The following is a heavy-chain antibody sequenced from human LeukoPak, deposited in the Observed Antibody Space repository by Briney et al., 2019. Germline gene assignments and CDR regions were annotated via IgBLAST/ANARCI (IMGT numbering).Heavy chain of an antibody. Sequence: GGSLRLPCAASGFTFSSYAMHWVRQAPGKGLEWVAVISYDGSNKYYADSVKGRFTISRDNSKNTLYLQMNSLRAEDTAVYYCARAGRGVTLYTDYWGQGTLVTVSS. CDR3: ARAGRGVTLYTDY. D-gene: IGHD3-10*01. V-gene: IGHV3-30*04. J-gene: IGHJ4*02. CDR1: GFTFSSYA. CDR2: ISYDGSNK.